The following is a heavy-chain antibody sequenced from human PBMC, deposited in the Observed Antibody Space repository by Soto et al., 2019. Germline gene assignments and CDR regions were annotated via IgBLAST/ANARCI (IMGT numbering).Heavy chain of an antibody. J-gene: IGHJ4*02. Sequence: GGSLRLSCAASGFTFSAYDMHWVRQTPGKGLEWVAVISYNGSNKYYADSVKGRFTISRDNIKNTLYLQMNSLRAEDTAVYYCTSRYYYDSSGYEFWGQGTLVTVSS. CDR1: GFTFSAYD. D-gene: IGHD3-22*01. CDR2: ISYNGSNK. V-gene: IGHV3-30*03. CDR3: TSRYYYDSSGYEF.